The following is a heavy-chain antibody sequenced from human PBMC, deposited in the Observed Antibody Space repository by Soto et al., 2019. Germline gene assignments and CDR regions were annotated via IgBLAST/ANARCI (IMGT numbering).Heavy chain of an antibody. CDR3: TVWGSGNDFGAA. V-gene: IGHV3-72*01. J-gene: IGHJ4*02. D-gene: IGHD3-10*01. CDR1: GFTFSDHY. CDR2: SKNQADSYTT. Sequence: EVQLVESGGGLVQPGGSLRLSCAASGFTFSDHYMDWVRQAPGKGLEWVGRSKNQADSYTTEYAASVKGRFSISKAGSKNSLFLQMNSLKTEDTAVYYCTVWGSGNDFGAAWGQGILVTVSS.